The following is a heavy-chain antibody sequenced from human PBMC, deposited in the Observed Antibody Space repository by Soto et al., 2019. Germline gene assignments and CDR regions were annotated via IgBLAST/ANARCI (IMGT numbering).Heavy chain of an antibody. D-gene: IGHD3-3*01. J-gene: IGHJ6*02. CDR2: IYPIDSDT. CDR3: ARPSRGDFWSGYQQPKYYYYGMDV. CDR1: GYSFTSYW. V-gene: IGHV5-51*01. Sequence: PGESLKISCKGSGYSFTSYWIGWVRQMPGKGLEWMGIIYPIDSDTRYSPSFQGQVTISVDKSISTAYLQWSSLKASDTAMYYCARPSRGDFWSGYQQPKYYYYGMDVWGQGTRVTVSS.